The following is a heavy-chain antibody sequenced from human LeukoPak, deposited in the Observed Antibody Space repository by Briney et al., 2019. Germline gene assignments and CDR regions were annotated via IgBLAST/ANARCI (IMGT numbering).Heavy chain of an antibody. D-gene: IGHD2-15*01. J-gene: IGHJ3*02. Sequence: GASVKVSCKASGYTFTSYDINWVRQATGQGLEWMGRMNPNSGNTGYAQKFQGRVTMTRSTSISTAYTELSSLRSEDTAVYYCAGLGYCSGGGCSDAFDIWGQGTMVTVSS. V-gene: IGHV1-8*01. CDR2: MNPNSGNT. CDR3: AGLGYCSGGGCSDAFDI. CDR1: GYTFTSYD.